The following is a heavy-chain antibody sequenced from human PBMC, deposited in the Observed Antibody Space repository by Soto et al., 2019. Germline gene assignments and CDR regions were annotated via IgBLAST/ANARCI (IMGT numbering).Heavy chain of an antibody. CDR1: GYSFTTYG. D-gene: IGHD3-10*01. Sequence: QVQLVQSGAEVKKPGASVKVSCKASGYSFTTYGISWVRQASGQGLEWMGWISDYNGNTNYEKKFQGRVTMTTDTSTRSAYMDLKSLRSDDTAVYYCAREGYYSGSGIYSPPRYYGMDVWGQGTTVTVS. CDR3: AREGYYSGSGIYSPPRYYGMDV. J-gene: IGHJ6*02. V-gene: IGHV1-18*01. CDR2: ISDYNGNT.